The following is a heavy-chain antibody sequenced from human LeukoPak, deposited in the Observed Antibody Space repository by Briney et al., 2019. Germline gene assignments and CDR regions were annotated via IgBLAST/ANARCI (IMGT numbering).Heavy chain of an antibody. D-gene: IGHD2-15*01. CDR3: ARDCSGGSCQLDY. CDR2: ISYDGSNE. CDR1: GFTFSRYA. V-gene: IGHV3-30*03. Sequence: GGSLRLSCEVSGFTFSRYAMIWVRQAPGKGLEWVAVISYDGSNEYYADSVKGRFTISRDNSKNTLYLQMNSLGAEDTAVYYCARDCSGGSCQLDYWGQGTLVTVSS. J-gene: IGHJ4*02.